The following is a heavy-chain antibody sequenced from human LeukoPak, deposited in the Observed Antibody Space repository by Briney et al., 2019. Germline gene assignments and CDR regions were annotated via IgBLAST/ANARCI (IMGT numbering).Heavy chain of an antibody. CDR3: ARTRLYYYDSSAYYSSYFDY. V-gene: IGHV4-59*01. D-gene: IGHD3-22*01. CDR2: IYYSGST. CDR1: GGSISSYY. Sequence: ASETLSLTCTVSGGSISSYYWSWIRQPPGKGLEWIGYIYYSGSTNYNPSLKSRVTISVDTSKNQFSLKLSSVTAADTAVYYCARTRLYYYDSSAYYSSYFDYWGQGTLVTVSS. J-gene: IGHJ4*02.